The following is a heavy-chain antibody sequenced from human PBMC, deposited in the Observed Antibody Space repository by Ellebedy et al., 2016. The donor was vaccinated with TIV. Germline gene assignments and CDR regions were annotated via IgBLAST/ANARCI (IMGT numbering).Heavy chain of an antibody. V-gene: IGHV3-11*06. J-gene: IGHJ4*02. CDR2: IGSSSGYT. CDR3: ARDTLLPATTGLDY. Sequence: PGGSLRLSCAASGFTFINYWMTWVRQAPGKGLEWVSYIGSSSGYTNYADSVKGRFTISRDNAKNSLYLQMNSLRAEDTAVYYCARDTLLPATTGLDYWGPGTLVTVSS. D-gene: IGHD3-10*01. CDR1: GFTFINYW.